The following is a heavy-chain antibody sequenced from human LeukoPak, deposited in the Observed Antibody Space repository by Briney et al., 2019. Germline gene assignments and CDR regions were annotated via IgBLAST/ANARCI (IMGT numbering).Heavy chain of an antibody. CDR2: IGGSGGVT. D-gene: IGHD2-2*01. J-gene: IGHJ5*02. CDR1: GFTFSTYA. Sequence: GGSLRLSCAASGFTFSTYALTWVRQAPGKGLEWVSTIGGSGGVTYYADSVKGRFTISRDNSKNTLYLQMNNLRAEDTAVYYCAKDGRGGDCTSASCTNWFGPWGQGTLVTVSS. CDR3: AKDGRGGDCTSASCTNWFGP. V-gene: IGHV3-23*01.